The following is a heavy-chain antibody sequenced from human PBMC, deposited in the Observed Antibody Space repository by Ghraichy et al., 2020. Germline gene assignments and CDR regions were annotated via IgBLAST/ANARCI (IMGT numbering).Heavy chain of an antibody. Sequence: SVKVSCKASGGTFSSYAISWVRQAPGQGLEWMGRIIPILGIANYAQKFQGRVTITADKSTSTAYMELSSLRSEDTAVYYCARGPYYGSGSYIDFFWFDPWGQGSLVTVSS. D-gene: IGHD3-10*01. CDR3: ARGPYYGSGSYIDFFWFDP. J-gene: IGHJ5*02. V-gene: IGHV1-69*04. CDR1: GGTFSSYA. CDR2: IIPILGIA.